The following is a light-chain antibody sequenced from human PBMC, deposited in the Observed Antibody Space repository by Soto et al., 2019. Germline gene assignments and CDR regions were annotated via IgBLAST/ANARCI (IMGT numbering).Light chain of an antibody. CDR2: SDN. CDR1: SSNIGSFYD. V-gene: IGLV1-40*01. J-gene: IGLJ2*01. CDR3: QSYDNSLNHVV. Sequence: QSVLTQPPSVSGAPGQRVTIPCTGSSSNIGSFYDVHWYQQLPGTVPKLLIYSDNNRPSGVPDRFSGSKSGTAASLAITGRQAEDEADYYCQSYDNSLNHVVFGGGTKLIVL.